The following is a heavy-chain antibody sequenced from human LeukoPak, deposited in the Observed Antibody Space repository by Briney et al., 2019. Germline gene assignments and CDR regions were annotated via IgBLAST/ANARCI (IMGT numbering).Heavy chain of an antibody. CDR3: ARDVVAAAGTWDY. D-gene: IGHD6-13*01. Sequence: SETLSLTCTVSGGSISSSSYYWGWIRQPPGKGQGLEWIGSIDYSGSTYYSPSLKSRVTMSVDTSKNQFSLKLRSVTAADTAVYYCARDVVAAAGTWDYWGQGTLVTVSS. CDR1: GGSISSSSYY. V-gene: IGHV4-39*07. CDR2: IDYSGST. J-gene: IGHJ4*02.